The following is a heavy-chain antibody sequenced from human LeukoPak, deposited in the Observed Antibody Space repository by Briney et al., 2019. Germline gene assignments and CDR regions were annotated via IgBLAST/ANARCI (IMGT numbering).Heavy chain of an antibody. D-gene: IGHD3-22*01. V-gene: IGHV5-51*01. CDR1: GYSFTSYW. J-gene: IGHJ4*02. Sequence: GESLKISCKGSGYSFTSYWIGWVRQKPGKGLEWMGIIYPGDSDTRYSPSFQGQVTISADKSISTAYLQWSSLKASDTAMYYRARVRTYYDSSGYYFDYWGQGTLVTVSS. CDR2: IYPGDSDT. CDR3: ARVRTYYDSSGYYFDY.